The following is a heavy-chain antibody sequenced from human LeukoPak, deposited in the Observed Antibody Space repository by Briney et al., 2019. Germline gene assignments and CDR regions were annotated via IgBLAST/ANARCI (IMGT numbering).Heavy chain of an antibody. D-gene: IGHD3-22*01. J-gene: IGHJ4*02. CDR2: ISGSGGST. Sequence: PGGSLRLSCSASGFTFSGYAITSVRQAPGKVLEWVSTISGSGGSTYFADSVKGRFTISRDNSKNTLYLQMNSLRAEDTAVYYCAKDSHYDSSGYHYDGHFDYWGQGILVTVSS. CDR3: AKDSHYDSSGYHYDGHFDY. V-gene: IGHV3-23*01. CDR1: GFTFSGYA.